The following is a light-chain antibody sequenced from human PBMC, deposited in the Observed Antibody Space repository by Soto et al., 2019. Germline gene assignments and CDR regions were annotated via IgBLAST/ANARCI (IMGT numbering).Light chain of an antibody. CDR2: GNS. CDR3: QSYDSSLSGSV. V-gene: IGLV1-40*01. CDR1: SSNIGAGYD. J-gene: IGLJ2*01. Sequence: QSVLTQPPSVSGAPGQRVTISCTGSSSNIGAGYDVHWYQQLPGTAPKLLIYGNSNRPSGVPDRFSGSKSGTSASLAITGLQADDDADYYCQSYDSSLSGSVFGGGTKLTAL.